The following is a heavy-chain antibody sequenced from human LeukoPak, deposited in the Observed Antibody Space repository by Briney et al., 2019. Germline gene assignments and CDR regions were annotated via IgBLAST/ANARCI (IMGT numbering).Heavy chain of an antibody. CDR1: GFTFTNYA. CDR2: ICASGADT. Sequence: GGSLRLSCAASGFTFTNYAMTWVRQAPGKGLEWVSVICASGADTYYSDSVKGRFTVSRDNSQNTLFLHMSSLRAEDTAVYFCARRPRDTSGYYLGAFHVWGQGTTVTVSS. V-gene: IGHV3-23*01. CDR3: ARRPRDTSGYYLGAFHV. D-gene: IGHD3-22*01. J-gene: IGHJ3*01.